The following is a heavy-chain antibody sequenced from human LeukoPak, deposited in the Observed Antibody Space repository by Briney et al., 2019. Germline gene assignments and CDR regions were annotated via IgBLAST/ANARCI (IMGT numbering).Heavy chain of an antibody. Sequence: SETLSLTCTVSGYSISSTYYWGWIRQPPGKGLEWIGSIYHSGSTYYNPSLKSRVTISVDTSKNQFSLKLSSVTAADTAVYYCARQGSGWSFDYWGQGTLVTVSS. CDR2: IYHSGST. D-gene: IGHD6-19*01. J-gene: IGHJ4*02. CDR1: GYSISSTYY. V-gene: IGHV4-38-2*02. CDR3: ARQGSGWSFDY.